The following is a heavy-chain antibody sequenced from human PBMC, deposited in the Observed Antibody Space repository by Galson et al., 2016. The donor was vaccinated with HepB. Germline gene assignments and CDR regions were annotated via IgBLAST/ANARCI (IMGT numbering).Heavy chain of an antibody. CDR2: AYYRSKWYY. V-gene: IGHV6-1*01. CDR3: AREKTFHYYDTTAFDS. D-gene: IGHD3-22*01. Sequence: CAISGDSVSSDSAAWNWIRQSPWRGLEWLGRAYYRSKWYYDHAPSLQGRITVNVDTSKNQFSLQLNSVTPEDTAVYYCAREKTFHYYDTTAFDSWGQGTPVTVSS. CDR1: GDSVSSDSAA. J-gene: IGHJ4*02.